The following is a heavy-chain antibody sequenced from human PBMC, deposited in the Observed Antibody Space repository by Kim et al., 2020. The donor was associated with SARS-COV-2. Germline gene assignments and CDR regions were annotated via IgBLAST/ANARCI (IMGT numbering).Heavy chain of an antibody. CDR1: GGSISSSSYY. V-gene: IGHV4-39*01. CDR2: IYYSGST. Sequence: SETLSLTCTVSGGSISSSSYYWGWIRQPPGKGLEWIGSIYYSGSTYYNPSLKSRVTISVDTSKNQFSLKLSSVTAADTAVYYCASTMVRGAPVIDYWGQGTLVTVSS. J-gene: IGHJ4*02. D-gene: IGHD3-10*01. CDR3: ASTMVRGAPVIDY.